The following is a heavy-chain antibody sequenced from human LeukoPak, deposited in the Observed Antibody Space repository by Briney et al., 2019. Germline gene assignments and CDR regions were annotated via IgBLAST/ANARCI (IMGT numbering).Heavy chain of an antibody. J-gene: IGHJ4*02. Sequence: PGASVQLSCKASGYPFTSYDINRVRQATAQRLEWMGWMNPNSGNTGYAQKFQDRVTMTSNTSISTAYMELSSLRSEDTAMYYCARGARSMIRGAIPDNDYWGQGTLVTASS. CDR2: MNPNSGNT. D-gene: IGHD3-10*01. CDR3: ARGARSMIRGAIPDNDY. V-gene: IGHV1-8*01. CDR1: GYPFTSYD.